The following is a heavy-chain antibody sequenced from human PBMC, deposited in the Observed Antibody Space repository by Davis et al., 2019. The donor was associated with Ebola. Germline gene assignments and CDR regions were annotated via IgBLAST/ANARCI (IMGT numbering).Heavy chain of an antibody. CDR3: ARERFRDYYYYGMDV. Sequence: SVKVSCKASGGTFSSYAISWVRQAPGQGLEWMGGIIPILGIANYAQKFQGRVTITADESTSTAYMELSSLRSEDTAVYYCARERFRDYYYYGMDVWGQGTTVTVSS. D-gene: IGHD3-10*01. V-gene: IGHV1-69*10. CDR2: IIPILGIA. J-gene: IGHJ6*02. CDR1: GGTFSSYA.